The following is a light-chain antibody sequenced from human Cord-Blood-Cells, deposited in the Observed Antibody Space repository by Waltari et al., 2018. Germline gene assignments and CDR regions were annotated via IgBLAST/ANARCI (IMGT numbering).Light chain of an antibody. J-gene: IGKJ2*01. CDR3: QQRSNWPPYT. CDR1: QSVSSY. CDR2: DAS. Sequence: IVLTQSPATLSLSPGARATLSCTASQSVSSYLAWYQQKPGQAPRLLIYDASNRATGIQARLSGSGSGTDFTLTISSREPEDFAVDYCQQRSNWPPYTFGQVTKLEIK. V-gene: IGKV3-11*01.